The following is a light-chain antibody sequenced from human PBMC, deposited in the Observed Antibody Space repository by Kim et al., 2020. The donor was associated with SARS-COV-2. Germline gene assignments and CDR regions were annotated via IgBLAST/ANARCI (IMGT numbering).Light chain of an antibody. J-gene: IGKJ1*01. CDR2: LGF. CDR3: MQALQTPWT. Sequence: DIVMTQSPLSLPVTPGEPASISCRSSQSLLHSNGHTYLDWYLQKPGQSPQLLIYLGFNRASGVPDRFSASGSGTDFTLKISRVEAEDVGVYYCMQALQTPWTFGQGTKLEI. V-gene: IGKV2-28*01. CDR1: QSLLHSNGHTY.